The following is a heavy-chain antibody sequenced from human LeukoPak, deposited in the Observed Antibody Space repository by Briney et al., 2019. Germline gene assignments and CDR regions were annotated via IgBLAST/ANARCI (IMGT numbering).Heavy chain of an antibody. CDR2: ISGSSTYI. CDR3: ARVTGTYRES. Sequence: GGSLRLSCAASGFTFSTYTMNWVRQAPGKGLEWVSSISGSSTYIFYADSVKGRFTISRDNAKNSLYLQMNSLRDEDTAVYFCARVTGTYRESWGQGTLVTVSS. D-gene: IGHD4-11*01. V-gene: IGHV3-21*01. CDR1: GFTFSTYT. J-gene: IGHJ5*02.